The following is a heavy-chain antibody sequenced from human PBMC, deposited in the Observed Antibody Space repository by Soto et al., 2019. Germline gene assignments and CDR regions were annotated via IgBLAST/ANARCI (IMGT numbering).Heavy chain of an antibody. D-gene: IGHD5-12*01. V-gene: IGHV1-3*05. CDR3: ARVSGYYLPDY. J-gene: IGHJ4*02. Sequence: QVQLVQSGAEEKKPGASVKVSCKASGYTFTNYAMHWVRQAPGQRLEWMGWINAGNGNTKYSQKFQGRVTITRDTSAITAYMELSSLRAEDTAVYYCARVSGYYLPDYWGQVTLFTVSS. CDR2: INAGNGNT. CDR1: GYTFTNYA.